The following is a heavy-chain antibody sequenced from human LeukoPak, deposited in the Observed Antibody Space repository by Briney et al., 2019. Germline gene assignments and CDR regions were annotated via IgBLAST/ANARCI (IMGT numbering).Heavy chain of an antibody. J-gene: IGHJ4*02. CDR1: GFTFSSYW. CDR2: IKQDGSEK. V-gene: IGHV3-7*01. CDR3: ARDSYDSRGYSKF. Sequence: PGESLRLSCAASGFTFSSYWMSWVRQAPGKGLEWVANIKQDGSEKYYVDSVKGRFTISRDNAKNSLYLQMNSLRAEDTAVYYCARDSYDSRGYSKFWGQGTLVTVSS. D-gene: IGHD3-22*01.